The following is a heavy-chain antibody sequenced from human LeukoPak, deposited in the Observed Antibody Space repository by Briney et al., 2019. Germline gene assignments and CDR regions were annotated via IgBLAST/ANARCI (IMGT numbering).Heavy chain of an antibody. D-gene: IGHD1-1*01. CDR1: GGSIRSYY. V-gene: IGHV4-59*08. CDR2: IYYSGST. CDR3: ARSVRYFGQIDY. Sequence: NSSETLSLTCTVSGGSIRSYYWSWIRQPPGKGLEWIGYIYYSGSTKYNPSLKSRATISVDTSKNQFSLKLSSVTAADTAVYYCARSVRYFGQIDYWGQGTLVTVSS. J-gene: IGHJ4*02.